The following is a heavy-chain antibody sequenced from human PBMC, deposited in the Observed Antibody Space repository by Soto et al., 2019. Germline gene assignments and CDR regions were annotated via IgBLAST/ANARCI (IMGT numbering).Heavy chain of an antibody. CDR3: AKGPNWNYYYGMDV. CDR2: ISWNSGSI. V-gene: IGHV3-9*01. J-gene: IGHJ6*02. Sequence: GGSLRLSCAASGFTFDDYAMHWVRQAPGKGLEWVSGISWNSGSIGYADSVKGRFTISRDNAKNSLYLQMNSLRAEDTALYYCAKGPNWNYYYGMDVWGQGTTVTVSS. D-gene: IGHD1-1*01. CDR1: GFTFDDYA.